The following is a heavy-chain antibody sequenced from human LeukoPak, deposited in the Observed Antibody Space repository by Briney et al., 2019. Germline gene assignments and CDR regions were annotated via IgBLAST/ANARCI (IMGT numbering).Heavy chain of an antibody. J-gene: IGHJ4*02. V-gene: IGHV3-23*01. CDR1: GFSFSNYA. CDR2: ISGSGGST. Sequence: PGGSLRLSCAASGFSFSNYAMSWVRQAPGKGLEWVSGISGSGGSTYYADSVKGRFTISRDNSKNTLYLQMNSLRAEDTAIYYCAKLPSMITGYYFDYWGQGTLVTVSS. D-gene: IGHD3-16*01. CDR3: AKLPSMITGYYFDY.